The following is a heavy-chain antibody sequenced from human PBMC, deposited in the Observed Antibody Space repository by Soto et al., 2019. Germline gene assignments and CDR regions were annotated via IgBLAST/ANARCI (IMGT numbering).Heavy chain of an antibody. J-gene: IGHJ5*02. V-gene: IGHV1-18*01. Sequence: QVQLVQSGAEVKKPGASVKVSCKASGYTFTSSGVTWVRVAPGQGLEWMGWISPNSGNTIYAQKLQGRVTMTTDTSTATVYMELRSLRSDDTAVYYCARDASVQWSPVISYDPWGQGTLVTVSS. CDR3: ARDASVQWSPVISYDP. CDR2: ISPNSGNT. CDR1: GYTFTSSG. D-gene: IGHD3-10*01.